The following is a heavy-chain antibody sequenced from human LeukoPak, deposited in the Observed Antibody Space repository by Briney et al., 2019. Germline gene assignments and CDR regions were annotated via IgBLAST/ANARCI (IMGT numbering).Heavy chain of an antibody. CDR1: GFTFSSYW. CDR2: IRQDGSEK. V-gene: IGHV3-7*01. Sequence: GGSLRLSCAASGFTFSSYWMSWVRQAPGKGLEWVANIRQDGSEKNYVDSVKGRFTISRDNAKNSLYLQMNSLRAEDTAVYYCARDSSGYFHWFDPWGQGTLVTVSS. J-gene: IGHJ5*02. D-gene: IGHD3-22*01. CDR3: ARDSSGYFHWFDP.